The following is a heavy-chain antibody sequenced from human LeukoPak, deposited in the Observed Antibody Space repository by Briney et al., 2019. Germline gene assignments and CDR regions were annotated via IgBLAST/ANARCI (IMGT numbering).Heavy chain of an antibody. CDR2: ISSSTSYI. CDR3: ARATNGRFDI. D-gene: IGHD2-8*01. J-gene: IGHJ3*02. CDR1: GFTFSSYS. Sequence: PGGSLRLSCAASGFTFSSYSMNWVRQAPGKGLEWVSFISSSTSYISYADSVKGRFTISRDNAKSSLWLQMNSLRAEDTAAYYCARATNGRFDIWAQGTMVTVSS. V-gene: IGHV3-21*01.